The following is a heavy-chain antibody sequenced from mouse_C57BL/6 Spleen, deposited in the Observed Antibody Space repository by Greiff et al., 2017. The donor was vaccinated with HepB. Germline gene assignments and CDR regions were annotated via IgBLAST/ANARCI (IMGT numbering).Heavy chain of an antibody. CDR3: ARRAYRLTGAMDY. Sequence: VQLQQPGAELVKPGASVKMSCKASGYTFTSYWITWVKQRPGQGLEWIGDIYPGSGSTNYNEKFKSKATLTVDTSSSTAYMQLSSLTSEDSAVYYCARRAYRLTGAMDYWGQGTSVTVSS. CDR1: GYTFTSYW. J-gene: IGHJ4*01. CDR2: IYPGSGST. V-gene: IGHV1-55*01. D-gene: IGHD3-3*01.